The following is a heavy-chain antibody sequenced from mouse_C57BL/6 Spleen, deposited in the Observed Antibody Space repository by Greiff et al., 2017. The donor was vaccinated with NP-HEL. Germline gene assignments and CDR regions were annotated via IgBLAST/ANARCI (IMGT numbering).Heavy chain of an antibody. CDR3: ARPRDYYGSSFDY. CDR2: ISSGSSTI. CDR1: GFTFSDYG. J-gene: IGHJ2*01. V-gene: IGHV5-17*01. Sequence: EVHLVESGGGLVKPGGSLKLSCAASGFTFSDYGMHWVRQAPEKGLEWVAYISSGSSTIYYADTVQGRFTISRDNAKNTLFLQMTSLRSEDTAMYYCARPRDYYGSSFDYWGQGTTLTVSS. D-gene: IGHD1-1*01.